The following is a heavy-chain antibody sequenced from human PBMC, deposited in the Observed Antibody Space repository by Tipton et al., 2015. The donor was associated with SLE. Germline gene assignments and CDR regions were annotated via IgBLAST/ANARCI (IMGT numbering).Heavy chain of an antibody. D-gene: IGHD5-12*01. J-gene: IGHJ4*02. CDR1: GFTVRSNS. Sequence: SLRLSCAASGFTVRSNSMTWVRQAPGKGLEWVSRLKSDGSRPTYADSVKGRFTISRDNAMNTLYLQMNSLRDEDTAVYYCARVDYPREMSSFDYWGQGSLVIVSS. CDR2: LKSDGSRP. V-gene: IGHV3-74*01. CDR3: ARVDYPREMSSFDY.